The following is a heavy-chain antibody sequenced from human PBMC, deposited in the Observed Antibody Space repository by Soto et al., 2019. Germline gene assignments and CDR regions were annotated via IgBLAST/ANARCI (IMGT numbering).Heavy chain of an antibody. CDR2: INHSGST. CDR1: GVSFSGYY. Sequence: SETLSLTSAVYGVSFSGYYWSWIRQPPGKGLEWIGEINHSGSTNYNPSLKSRVTISVDTSKNQFSLKLSSVTAADTAVYYCARTEIITMVRGVIMVYYYYGMDVWGQGTTVTVSS. J-gene: IGHJ6*02. V-gene: IGHV4-34*01. D-gene: IGHD3-10*01. CDR3: ARTEIITMVRGVIMVYYYYGMDV.